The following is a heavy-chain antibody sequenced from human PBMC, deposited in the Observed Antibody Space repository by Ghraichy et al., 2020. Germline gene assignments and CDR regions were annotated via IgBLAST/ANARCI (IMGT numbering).Heavy chain of an antibody. V-gene: IGHV3-23*01. CDR3: AKDRDYYDSSGYYFNAFDI. J-gene: IGHJ3*02. CDR1: AFTFSSYV. CDR2: IRGSGSST. D-gene: IGHD3-22*01. Sequence: GGSLRLSCAASAFTFSSYVMTWVRQAPGKGLEWVSTIRGSGSSTYYTDSVKGRFTISRDNSKNTLYLQMNSLRAEDTAVYYCAKDRDYYDSSGYYFNAFDIWGQGTLVTVSS.